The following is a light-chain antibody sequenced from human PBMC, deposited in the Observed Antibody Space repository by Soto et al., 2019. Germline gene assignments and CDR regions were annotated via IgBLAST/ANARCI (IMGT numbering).Light chain of an antibody. CDR1: QGISSY. CDR3: QQSYSTPYT. CDR2: ASS. Sequence: DIQMTQSPSSLSASVGDRVTITWRASQGISSYLNWYQQKPGKAPKLLIYASSSLQSGVPSMFSGSGSGTDFPLTISSLQPEDFATYYCQQSYSTPYTFGQGTKLEIK. J-gene: IGKJ2*01. V-gene: IGKV1-39*01.